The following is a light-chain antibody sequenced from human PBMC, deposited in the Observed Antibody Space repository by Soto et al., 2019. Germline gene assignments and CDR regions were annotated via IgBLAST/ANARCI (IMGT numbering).Light chain of an antibody. V-gene: IGKV3-15*01. CDR1: QSLNRD. J-gene: IGKJ5*01. CDR2: GAS. CDR3: QQYNNWHPIT. Sequence: ILMTQSPATLSMSPGESATLSCRASQSLNRDLAWYQQKPGQSPRLLIFGASIRANGIPARFSGSGSGTEFTLTIGSLQSEDFAVYYCQQYNNWHPITFGQGTRLEIK.